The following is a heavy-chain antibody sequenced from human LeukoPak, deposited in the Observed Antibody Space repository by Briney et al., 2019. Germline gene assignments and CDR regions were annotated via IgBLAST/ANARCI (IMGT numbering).Heavy chain of an antibody. Sequence: ASVKVSCKASGGTFSSYGISWVRRAPGQGLEWMGWISAYNGNTNYAQKLQGRVTMTTDTSTSTAYMELRSLRSDDTAVYYCARGGGIVGAIDAFDIWGQGTMVTVSS. V-gene: IGHV1-18*01. CDR1: GGTFSSYG. J-gene: IGHJ3*02. CDR2: ISAYNGNT. CDR3: ARGGGIVGAIDAFDI. D-gene: IGHD1-26*01.